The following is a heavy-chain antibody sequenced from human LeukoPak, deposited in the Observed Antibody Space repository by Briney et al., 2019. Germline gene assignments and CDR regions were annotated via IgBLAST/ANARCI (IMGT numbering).Heavy chain of an antibody. V-gene: IGHV4-4*07. Sequence: PSETLSLTCTVSGGSISSYYWSWIRQPAGKGLESIGRIYTSGSTNYNPSLKSRVTMSVDTSKNQFSLKLSSVTAADTAVYYWARVGDGYNYDYWGQETLVTVSS. CDR3: ARVGDGYNYDY. CDR1: GGSISSYY. CDR2: IYTSGST. J-gene: IGHJ4*02. D-gene: IGHD5-24*01.